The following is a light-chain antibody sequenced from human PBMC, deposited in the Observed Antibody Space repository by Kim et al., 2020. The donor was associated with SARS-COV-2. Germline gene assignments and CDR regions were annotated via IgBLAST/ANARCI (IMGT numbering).Light chain of an antibody. V-gene: IGLV3-21*04. CDR3: QVWDTGSDHPI. Sequence: APGKAARITCGENSIGLPSVHWYQQKPGQAPVLVIYYDTDRPSGIPERFSGSNSGNTATLTISRVEAGDEADYYCQVWDTGSDHPIFGGGTKVTVL. CDR1: SIGLPS. J-gene: IGLJ2*01. CDR2: YDT.